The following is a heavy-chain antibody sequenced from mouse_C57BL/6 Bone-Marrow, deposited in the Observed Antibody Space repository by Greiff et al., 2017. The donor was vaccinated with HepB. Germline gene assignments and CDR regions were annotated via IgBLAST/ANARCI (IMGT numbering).Heavy chain of an antibody. CDR3: ARQGGYYVWYFDV. CDR2: ISNLAYSI. D-gene: IGHD2-3*01. CDR1: GFTFSDYG. J-gene: IGHJ1*03. Sequence: EVKLVESGGGLVQPGGSLKLPCAASGFTFSDYGMAWVRQAPRKGPEWVAFISNLAYSIYYADTVTGRFTISRENAKNTLYLEMSSLRSEDTAMYYCARQGGYYVWYFDVWGTGTTVTVSS. V-gene: IGHV5-15*01.